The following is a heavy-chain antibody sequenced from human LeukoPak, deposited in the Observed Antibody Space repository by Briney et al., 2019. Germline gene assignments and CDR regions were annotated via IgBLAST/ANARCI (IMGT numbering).Heavy chain of an antibody. CDR1: GFTFSSYE. Sequence: GGSLRLSCEASGFTFSSYEMNWVRQAPGKGLEWVSYISSSGSTIYYADSVKGGFTISRDNAKNSLYLQMNSLRAEDTAVYYCARGGIAAAQSWGQGTLVTVSS. V-gene: IGHV3-48*03. CDR2: ISSSGSTI. CDR3: ARGGIAAAQS. J-gene: IGHJ4*02. D-gene: IGHD6-13*01.